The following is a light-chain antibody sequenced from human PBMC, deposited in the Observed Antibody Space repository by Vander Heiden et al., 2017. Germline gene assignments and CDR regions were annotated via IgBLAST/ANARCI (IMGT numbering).Light chain of an antibody. Sequence: DIQSTQSPSSLSASVGDRVTITCRASQSINSYLNWYQQKPGKAPKLLIYAASSLQSGVPSRFSGSGSGTDFTLTISSLQPEDFATYSCQQSYSTPHTFGQGTKLEIK. CDR3: QQSYSTPHT. J-gene: IGKJ2*01. CDR2: AAS. CDR1: QSINSY. V-gene: IGKV1-39*01.